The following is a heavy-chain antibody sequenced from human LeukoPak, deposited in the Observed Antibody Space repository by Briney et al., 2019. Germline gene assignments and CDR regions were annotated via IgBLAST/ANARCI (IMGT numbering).Heavy chain of an antibody. CDR3: ARVGYCSSTSCTNWDYFDY. CDR1: GGSISSGGYS. V-gene: IGHV4-30-2*01. Sequence: SQILSLTCAVSGGSISSGGYSWSWIRQPPGKGLEWIGYIYHSGSTYYNPSLKSRVTISVDRSKNQFSLKLSSVTAADTAVYYCARVGYCSSTSCTNWDYFDYWGQGTLVTVSS. J-gene: IGHJ4*02. CDR2: IYHSGST. D-gene: IGHD2-2*01.